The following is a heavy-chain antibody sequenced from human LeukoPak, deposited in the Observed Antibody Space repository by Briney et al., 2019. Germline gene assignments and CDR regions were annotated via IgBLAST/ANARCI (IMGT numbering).Heavy chain of an antibody. CDR3: ARGSRGWLQLRAWFDP. V-gene: IGHV5-51*01. CDR2: IYPDDSDI. D-gene: IGHD5-24*01. Sequence: GESLKISCEGSGYSLTNYWIGWVRQMPGKGLEWMGIIYPDDSDIRYSPSFEGQVTISADKSISTAYLQWSSLKASDTAIYYCARGSRGWLQLRAWFDPWGQGTLVTVSS. J-gene: IGHJ5*02. CDR1: GYSLTNYW.